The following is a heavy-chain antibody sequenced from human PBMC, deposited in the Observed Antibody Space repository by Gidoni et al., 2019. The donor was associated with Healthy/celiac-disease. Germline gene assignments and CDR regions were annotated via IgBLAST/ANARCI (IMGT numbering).Heavy chain of an antibody. V-gene: IGHV4-34*01. CDR2: INHSGST. D-gene: IGHD2-15*01. J-gene: IGHJ3*02. CDR1: GGSFSGYY. CDR3: TCSGGTDAFDI. Sequence: QVQLQQWGAGLLKPSETLSLTCAVYGGSFSGYYWSWIRQPPGKGLEWIGEINHSGSTNYNPSLKSRVIISVDTSKNQFSLKLSSVTAADTAVYYCTCSGGTDAFDIWGQGTMVTVSS.